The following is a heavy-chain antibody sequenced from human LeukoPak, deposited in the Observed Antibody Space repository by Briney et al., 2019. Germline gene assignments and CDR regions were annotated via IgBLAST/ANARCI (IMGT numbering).Heavy chain of an antibody. J-gene: IGHJ4*02. CDR2: INEDGSEK. CDR1: GFTFSGHW. Sequence: GGSLRLSCAASGFTFSGHWMSWVRQAPGKGLEWVANINEDGSEKYYVGSVEGRFTISRDNARNSVFLQMNSLGGDDTAMYYCASSSYSSSSYWGQGTLVTVSS. V-gene: IGHV3-7*01. CDR3: ASSSYSSSSY. D-gene: IGHD6-6*01.